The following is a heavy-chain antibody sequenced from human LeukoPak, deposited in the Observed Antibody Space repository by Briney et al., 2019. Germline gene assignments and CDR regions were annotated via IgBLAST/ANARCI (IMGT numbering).Heavy chain of an antibody. Sequence: ASVKVSCKASGYTFTSYDINWVRQATGQGLEWMGWMNPNSGNTGYAQKFQGRVTITADESTSTAYMELSSLRSEDTAVYYCARGLAYCGGDCYLEYFQHWGQGTLVTVSS. D-gene: IGHD2-21*01. V-gene: IGHV1-8*01. CDR3: ARGLAYCGGDCYLEYFQH. J-gene: IGHJ1*01. CDR2: MNPNSGNT. CDR1: GYTFTSYD.